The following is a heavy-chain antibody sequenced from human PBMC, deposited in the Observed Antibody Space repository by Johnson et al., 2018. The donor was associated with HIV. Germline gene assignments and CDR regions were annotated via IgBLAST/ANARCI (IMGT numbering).Heavy chain of an antibody. V-gene: IGHV3-30*14. CDR1: RFTFSSYV. CDR3: ARASDSYCSADCYGDGFQI. J-gene: IGHJ3*02. Sequence: QVQLVESGGGVVRPGGSLRLSCAASRFTFSSYVMHWVRQAPGKGLEWVAVISYDGSDKYSADSVKGRFTISRDSSKNTLFLQMNSLGAEDTAVYYCARASDSYCSADCYGDGFQISDQGTKVIVSS. CDR2: ISYDGSDK. D-gene: IGHD2-21*02.